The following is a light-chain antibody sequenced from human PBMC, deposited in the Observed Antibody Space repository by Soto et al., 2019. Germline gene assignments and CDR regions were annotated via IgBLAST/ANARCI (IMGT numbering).Light chain of an antibody. CDR3: QQYYSYPPT. J-gene: IGKJ4*01. CDR2: GAS. CDR1: QSVSSSY. V-gene: IGKV3-20*01. Sequence: EIVLTQSPGTLSLSPGERATLSCRASQSVSSSYLAWYQQKPGQAPRLLIYGASSRATGIPDRFSGSGSGTDFTLTISRLEPEDFAVYYCQQYYSYPPTFGGGTKVEIK.